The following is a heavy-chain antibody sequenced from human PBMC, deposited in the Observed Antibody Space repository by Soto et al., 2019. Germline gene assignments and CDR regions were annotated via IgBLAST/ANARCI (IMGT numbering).Heavy chain of an antibody. CDR2: IIPIFGTA. J-gene: IGHJ6*02. V-gene: IGHV1-69*13. D-gene: IGHD1-7*01. Sequence: ASVKVSCKASGGTFSSYAISWVRQAPGQGLEWMGGIIPIFGTANYAQKFQGRVTITADESTSTAYMELSSLRSEDTAVYYCARVGLVTGTTSYYGMDVWGQGTTVTVSS. CDR1: GGTFSSYA. CDR3: ARVGLVTGTTSYYGMDV.